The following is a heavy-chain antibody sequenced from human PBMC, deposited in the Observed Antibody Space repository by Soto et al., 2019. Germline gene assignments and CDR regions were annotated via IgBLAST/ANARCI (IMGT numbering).Heavy chain of an antibody. Sequence: QVQLQESGPGLVKPSETLSLTCTVSGASVSSNSHYWSWFRQPPGKGLEWIGHVFYDGSTSYNPSLKSRVTISVDTPNNQFSLRLRSLTAADTALYYCATKNWHDGGFDYWGQGTLVSVSS. J-gene: IGHJ4*02. CDR1: GASVSSNSHY. CDR2: VFYDGST. V-gene: IGHV4-61*01. D-gene: IGHD1-1*01. CDR3: ATKNWHDGGFDY.